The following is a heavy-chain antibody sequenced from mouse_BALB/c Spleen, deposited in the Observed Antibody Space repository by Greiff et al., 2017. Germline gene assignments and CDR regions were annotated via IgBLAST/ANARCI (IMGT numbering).Heavy chain of an antibody. CDR1: GYTFTNYW. CDR2: IYPGGGYT. Sequence: VQRVESGAELVRPGTSVKMSCKAAGYTFTNYWIGWVKQRPGHGLEWIGDIYPGGGYTNYNEKFKGKATLTADTSSSTAYMQLSSLTSEDSAIYYCARKGPYYYGSSTYYFDDWGQGTTLTVSS. CDR3: ARKGPYYYGSSTYYFDD. D-gene: IGHD1-1*01. J-gene: IGHJ2*01. V-gene: IGHV1-63*02.